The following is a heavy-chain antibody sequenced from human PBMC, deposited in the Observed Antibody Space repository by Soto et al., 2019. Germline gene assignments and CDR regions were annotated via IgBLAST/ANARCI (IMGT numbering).Heavy chain of an antibody. CDR1: GGSISSYY. D-gene: IGHD2-15*01. J-gene: IGHJ4*02. CDR3: ASTYCSGGSCQIDY. CDR2: IYYSGST. V-gene: IGHV4-59*08. Sequence: PSETLSLTCTVSGGSISSYYWSWIRQPPGKGLEWIGYIYYSGSTNYNPSLKSRVTISVDTSKNQFSLKLSSVTAADTAVYYCASTYCSGGSCQIDYWGQGTLVTVSS.